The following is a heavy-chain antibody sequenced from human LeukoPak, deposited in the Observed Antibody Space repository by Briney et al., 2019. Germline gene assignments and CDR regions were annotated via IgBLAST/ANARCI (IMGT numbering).Heavy chain of an antibody. CDR1: GGSISTYY. CDR3: AADYGDPDTLDY. CDR2: ISYSGNT. Sequence: SETLSLTCTVSGGSISTYYWSWLRQPPGKGLEWIGYISYSGNTNYNPSLKSRVSLSVDTSKTQFSLRLSSVTAADTAVYYCAADYGDPDTLDYWGQGTHVTVSS. J-gene: IGHJ4*02. V-gene: IGHV4-59*01. D-gene: IGHD4/OR15-4a*01.